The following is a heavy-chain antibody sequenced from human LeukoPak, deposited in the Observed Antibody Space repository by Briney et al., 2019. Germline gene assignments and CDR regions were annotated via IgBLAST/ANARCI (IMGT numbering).Heavy chain of an antibody. CDR2: ISYDGSYK. CDR3: AKAASCYDYYYDY. D-gene: IGHD5-12*01. Sequence: GGSLRLSCAASGVTFSTYGMHCVRQAPGKGLEWVAVISYDGSYKSYADSVKGRYTISRANSKNTLYLQMNSLRVEDTAVYYCAKAASCYDYYYDYWGQGNLVTVSS. CDR1: GVTFSTYG. V-gene: IGHV3-30*18. J-gene: IGHJ4*02.